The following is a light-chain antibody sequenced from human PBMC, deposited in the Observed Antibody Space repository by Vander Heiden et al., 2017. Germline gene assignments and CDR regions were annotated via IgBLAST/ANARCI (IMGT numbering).Light chain of an antibody. CDR2: KDS. Sequence: SYELTQPPSVSVSPGQTARITCSGDALPKQYAYWYQQKPGQAPVLVIDKDSERPSGIPERFSGSSSGTTVTLTISGVQAEDEADYYCQSADSSGGVFGGGTKLT. V-gene: IGLV3-25*03. CDR1: ALPKQY. CDR3: QSADSSGGV. J-gene: IGLJ3*02.